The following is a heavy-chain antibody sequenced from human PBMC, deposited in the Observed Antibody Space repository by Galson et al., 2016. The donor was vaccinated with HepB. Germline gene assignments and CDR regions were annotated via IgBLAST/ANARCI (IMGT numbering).Heavy chain of an antibody. J-gene: IGHJ4*02. CDR3: SREMTGSYFD. V-gene: IGHV3-7*01. CDR1: GFTFNAHW. Sequence: SLRLSCAASGFTFNAHWMNWVRQAPGKGLEWVANIRGDGIVSYYAEPVRGRFTISRDNAKNSLYLQMNGLRVDETAVYSCSREMTGSYFDWGQGTLVTVSS. CDR2: IRGDGIVS. D-gene: IGHD3-10*01.